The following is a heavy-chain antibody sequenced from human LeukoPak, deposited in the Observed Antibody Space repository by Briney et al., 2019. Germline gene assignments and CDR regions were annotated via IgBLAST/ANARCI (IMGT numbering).Heavy chain of an antibody. V-gene: IGHV4-39*07. CDR2: ITYSGGT. CDR1: GGSITTGNYY. J-gene: IGHJ4*02. Sequence: SETLSLTCTVSGGSITTGNYYWGWIRQPPGKGLECIGSITYSGGTYYNPSLKSRVTISRDTSKKQFSLNLRSVTSADTAVYYCARGLKLTGLFDYWGQGALVTVSS. CDR3: ARGLKLTGLFDY. D-gene: IGHD1-20*01.